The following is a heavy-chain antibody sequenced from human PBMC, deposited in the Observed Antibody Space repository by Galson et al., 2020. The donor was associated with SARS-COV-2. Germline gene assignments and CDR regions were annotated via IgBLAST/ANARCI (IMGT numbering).Heavy chain of an antibody. CDR2: IYYSGST. D-gene: IGHD3-10*01. CDR3: ARHPFPVWFGELYGWFDP. V-gene: IGHV4-59*01. CDR1: GGSISSYY. J-gene: IGHJ5*02. Sequence: ASETLSLTCPVSGGSISSYYWSWLRQPPGKGLEWLGYIYYSGSTNYNPSLNSRVTISVDTSKNQFSLKLSSVTAADTAVYYCARHPFPVWFGELYGWFDPWGQGTLVTVSS.